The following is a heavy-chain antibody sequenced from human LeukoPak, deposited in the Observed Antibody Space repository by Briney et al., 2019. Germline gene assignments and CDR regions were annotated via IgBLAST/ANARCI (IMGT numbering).Heavy chain of an antibody. J-gene: IGHJ6*03. CDR2: IYYSGST. CDR1: GGSISSYY. D-gene: IGHD2-8*01. Sequence: PSETLSLTCTVSGGSISSYYWSWIRQPPGKGLEWIGYIYYSGSTNYNPSLKSRVTISVDTSKNQFSLKLSSVTAADTAVYYCAREVGYCTNGVCWDYYYYMDVWGKGTTVTVSS. CDR3: AREVGYCTNGVCWDYYYYMDV. V-gene: IGHV4-59*01.